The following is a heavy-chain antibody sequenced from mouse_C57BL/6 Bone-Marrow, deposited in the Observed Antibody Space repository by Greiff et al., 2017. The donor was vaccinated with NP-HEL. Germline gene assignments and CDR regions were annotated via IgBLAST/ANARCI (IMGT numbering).Heavy chain of an antibody. Sequence: QVQLQQPGAELVKPGASVKMSCKASGYTFTSYWITWVKQRPGQGLEWIGDIYPGSGSTTYNEKFKSKATLTVETSSSTAYMQLSSLASEDSAVYYCARSLSLFAYWGQGTLVTVSA. J-gene: IGHJ3*01. CDR2: IYPGSGST. V-gene: IGHV1-55*01. CDR1: GYTFTSYW. CDR3: ARSLSLFAY.